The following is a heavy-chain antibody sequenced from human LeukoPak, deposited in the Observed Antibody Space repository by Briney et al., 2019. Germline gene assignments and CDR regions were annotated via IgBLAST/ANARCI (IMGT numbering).Heavy chain of an antibody. J-gene: IGHJ4*02. CDR2: IRYDGSNK. V-gene: IGHV3-30*02. CDR1: GFIFSSYG. D-gene: IGHD6-13*01. Sequence: GGSLRLSCAASGFIFSSYGMRWVRQAPGKGLEWVAFIRYDGSNKYYADSVKGRFTTSRDNSKNTLYLQMNSLRAEDTAVYYCAKDWSPASGRGGYFDYWGQGTLVTVSS. CDR3: AKDWSPASGRGGYFDY.